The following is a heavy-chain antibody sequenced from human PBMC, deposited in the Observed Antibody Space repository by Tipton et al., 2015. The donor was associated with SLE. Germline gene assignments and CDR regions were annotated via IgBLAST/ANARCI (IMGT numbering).Heavy chain of an antibody. Sequence: SLRLSCAASAFTFSHYSMNWVRQAPGKGLEWVSYIRYDSSTIDYAESVKGRFAVSRDRDKNSLYLQMNSLRAEDTAVYYCARERGGSYYVDYWGQGTLVTVSS. D-gene: IGHD1-26*01. CDR3: ARERGGSYYVDY. CDR2: IRYDSSTI. V-gene: IGHV3-48*01. CDR1: AFTFSHYS. J-gene: IGHJ4*02.